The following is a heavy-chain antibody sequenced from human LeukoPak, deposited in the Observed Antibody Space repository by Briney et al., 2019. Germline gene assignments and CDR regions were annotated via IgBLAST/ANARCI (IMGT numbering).Heavy chain of an antibody. CDR2: ITNGGSTI. CDR3: ARSIGLTGGGVDV. J-gene: IGHJ6*02. V-gene: IGHV3-11*01. Sequence: GGSLRLSCAASGFSFTGYWMTWVRQAPGKGLEWVSYITNGGSTIHHADSVKGRFTISRDNAKKTLYLQMNSLRAEDTAVYYCARSIGLTGGGVDVWGQGTTVSVSS. CDR1: GFSFTGYW. D-gene: IGHD3-9*01.